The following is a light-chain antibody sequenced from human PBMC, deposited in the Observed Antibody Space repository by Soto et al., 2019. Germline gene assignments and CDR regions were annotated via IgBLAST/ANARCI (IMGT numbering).Light chain of an antibody. CDR1: SGHSSYA. CDR2: LNSDGSH. CDR3: QTGGTGVV. V-gene: IGLV4-69*01. J-gene: IGLJ2*01. Sequence: QLVLTQSPSASASLGASVKLTCTLSSGHSSYAIAWHQQQPEKGPRYLMKLNSDGSHSKGDGIPDRFSGSSSGAERYLTISRLQSEDEADYYCQTGGTGVVFGGGTKVTVL.